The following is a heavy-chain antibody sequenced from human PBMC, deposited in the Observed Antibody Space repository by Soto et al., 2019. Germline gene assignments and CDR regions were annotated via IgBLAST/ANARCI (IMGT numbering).Heavy chain of an antibody. CDR3: ARDQEVPAAIGYYYYGMDV. CDR1: GGTFSSYA. D-gene: IGHD2-2*01. V-gene: IGHV1-69*13. Sequence: ASVKVSCKASGGTFSSYAISWVRQAPGQGLEWMGGIIPIFGTANYAQKFQGRVTITADESTSTAYMELSSLRSEDTAVYYCARDQEVPAAIGYYYYGMDVWGQGTTVTVSS. J-gene: IGHJ6*02. CDR2: IIPIFGTA.